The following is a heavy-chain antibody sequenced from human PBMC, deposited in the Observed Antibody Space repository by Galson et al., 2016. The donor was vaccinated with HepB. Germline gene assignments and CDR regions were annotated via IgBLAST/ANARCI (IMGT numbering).Heavy chain of an antibody. CDR1: GYTFPTHD. CDR3: ARGDNWNDGRFHYGSGTYGY. Sequence: SVKVSCKASGYTFPTHDINWVRQATGQGLEWLGWVNPSSGRTGYAQKFQGRVTLTGDTSTSTAYMELTNLRSDDTGVYYCARGDNWNDGRFHYGSGTYGYWGQGTLVTVSS. J-gene: IGHJ4*02. CDR2: VNPSSGRT. D-gene: IGHD3-10*01. V-gene: IGHV1-8*01.